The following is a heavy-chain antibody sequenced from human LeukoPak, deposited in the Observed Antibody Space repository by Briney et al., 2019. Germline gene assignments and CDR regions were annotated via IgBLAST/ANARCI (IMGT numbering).Heavy chain of an antibody. CDR2: ISGSGGNT. V-gene: IGHV3-23*01. CDR1: GFTFSSYA. J-gene: IGHJ4*02. Sequence: PGGSLRLSCAASGFTFSSYAMSWVRQAPGKGLDWVSAISGSGGNTYYADSVKGRFTISRDSSKNTLSLQMNSLRPEDTAVYYCAKDRGYGSGSYSGMYYFDYWGQGTLVTVSS. D-gene: IGHD3-10*01. CDR3: AKDRGYGSGSYSGMYYFDY.